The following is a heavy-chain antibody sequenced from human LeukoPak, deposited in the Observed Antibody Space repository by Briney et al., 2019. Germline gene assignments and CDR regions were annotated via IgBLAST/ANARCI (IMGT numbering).Heavy chain of an antibody. J-gene: IGHJ5*02. CDR3: AKVGSSTWYLET. D-gene: IGHD6-13*01. CDR1: GFTFSSYS. V-gene: IGHV3-48*01. CDR2: ISSSSGTI. Sequence: GGSLRLSCVASGFTFSSYSMNWVRQAPGKGLEWVSYISSSSGTIYYADSVKGRFTISRDSSKNTLYLQMNSLRAEDTAVYYCAKVGSSTWYLETWGQGTLVTVSS.